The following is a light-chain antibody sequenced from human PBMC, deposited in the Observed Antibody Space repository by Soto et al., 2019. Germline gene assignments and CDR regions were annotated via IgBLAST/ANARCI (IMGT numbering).Light chain of an antibody. V-gene: IGKV1-9*01. CDR1: QGIANF. Sequence: IQLTQSPSSLSASVGDRVTISCRASQGIANFLAWYQQKPGKAPKLLIYGASTLQSGVPSRFSGSVSGTDFTLTISILQPEDFATYYCQHLNSFPIPFGPGTKVDIK. CDR3: QHLNSFPIP. J-gene: IGKJ3*01. CDR2: GAS.